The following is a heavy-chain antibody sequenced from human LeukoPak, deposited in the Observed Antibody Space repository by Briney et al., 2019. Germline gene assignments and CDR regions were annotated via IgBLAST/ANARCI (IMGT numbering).Heavy chain of an antibody. CDR3: ATTYYYDSSGYAGY. J-gene: IGHJ4*02. Sequence: GGSLRLSCAASGFTFSSYWMHWVRQAPGKGLVWVSRINSDGSSTSYADSVKGRFTISRDNAKNTLYLQMNSLGAEDTAVYYCATTYYYDSSGYAGYWGQGTLVTVSS. CDR1: GFTFSSYW. V-gene: IGHV3-74*01. D-gene: IGHD3-22*01. CDR2: INSDGSST.